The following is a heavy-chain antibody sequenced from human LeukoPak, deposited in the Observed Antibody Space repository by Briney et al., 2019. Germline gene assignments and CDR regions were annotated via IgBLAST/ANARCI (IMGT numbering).Heavy chain of an antibody. CDR3: AKNRRWRGYYLVSAFDI. Sequence: GGSLRLSCAASGFTFSSYGMHWVRQAPGKGLEWVAVISYDGSNKYYADSVKGRFTISRDNSKNTLYLQMNSLRAEDTAVYYCAKNRRWRGYYLVSAFDIWGQGTMVTVSS. D-gene: IGHD3-22*01. CDR1: GFTFSSYG. V-gene: IGHV3-30*18. CDR2: ISYDGSNK. J-gene: IGHJ3*02.